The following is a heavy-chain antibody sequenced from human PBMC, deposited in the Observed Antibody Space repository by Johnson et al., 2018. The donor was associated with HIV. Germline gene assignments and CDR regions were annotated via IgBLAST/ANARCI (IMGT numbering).Heavy chain of an antibody. CDR1: GFTFSSSA. Sequence: MLLVESGGGVVQPGKSLRLSCAASGFTFSSSAMHWVRQAPGQGLQWVALISYDGSIKYFADSVKGRFTISRDNSKNTLHLQMNSLRPEDTAVYYCARNSGNGLVLRGDAFDMWGQGTMVTVSS. D-gene: IGHD2-8*01. CDR3: ARNSGNGLVLRGDAFDM. CDR2: ISYDGSIK. J-gene: IGHJ3*02. V-gene: IGHV3-30-3*01.